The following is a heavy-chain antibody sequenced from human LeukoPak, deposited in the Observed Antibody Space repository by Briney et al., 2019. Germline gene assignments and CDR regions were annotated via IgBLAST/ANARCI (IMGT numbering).Heavy chain of an antibody. V-gene: IGHV3-11*04. Sequence: GGSLRLSCAASGFTFSDYYMSWIRQTPGKGLEWVSYISSSGGTIYYADSVKGRFTISRDNAKNSLFLQMHTLRAEDTAVYYCARKYSSSRPFDYWGQGTLVTVSS. CDR1: GFTFSDYY. D-gene: IGHD6-6*01. CDR2: ISSSGGTI. J-gene: IGHJ4*02. CDR3: ARKYSSSRPFDY.